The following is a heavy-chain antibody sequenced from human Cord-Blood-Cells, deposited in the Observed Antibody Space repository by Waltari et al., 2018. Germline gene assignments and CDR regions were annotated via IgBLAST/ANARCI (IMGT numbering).Heavy chain of an antibody. D-gene: IGHD3-22*01. V-gene: IGHV1-69*01. CDR2: YSPNFGTA. CDR1: GGTFSSYA. Sequence: QVQLVQSGAEVKKPGSSVKVSCKASGGTFSSYAISWVRQAPGQGLGWMGGYSPNFGTADYAQKFQGRVTLTADESTSTAYMELSSLRSEDTAVYYCARVYYYDSSGYYGAEYFQHWGQGTLVTVSS. J-gene: IGHJ1*01. CDR3: ARVYYYDSSGYYGAEYFQH.